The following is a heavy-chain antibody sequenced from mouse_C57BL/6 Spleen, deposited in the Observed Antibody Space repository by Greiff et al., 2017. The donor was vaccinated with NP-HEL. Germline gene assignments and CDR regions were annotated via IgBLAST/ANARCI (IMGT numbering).Heavy chain of an antibody. Sequence: QVQLQQSGPELVKPGASVKISCKASGYAFSSSWMNWVKQRPGKGLEWIGRIYPGDGDTNYNGKFKGKATLTADKSSSTAYMQLSSLTSEDSAVYFCVNYAMDYWGQGTSVTVSS. CDR1: GYAFSSSW. V-gene: IGHV1-82*01. CDR3: VNYAMDY. J-gene: IGHJ4*01. CDR2: IYPGDGDT.